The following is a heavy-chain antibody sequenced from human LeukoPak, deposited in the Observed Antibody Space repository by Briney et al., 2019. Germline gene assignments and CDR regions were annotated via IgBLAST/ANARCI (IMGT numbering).Heavy chain of an antibody. J-gene: IGHJ4*02. CDR3: ARETITMVRGVPLFDY. D-gene: IGHD3-10*01. V-gene: IGHV3-20*04. CDR2: INWNGGST. CDR1: GFTFYDYG. Sequence: GGSLRLSCAASGFTFYDYGMSWVRQAPGKGLEWVSGINWNGGSTGYADSVKGRFTISRGNAKNSLYLQMNSLRAEDTALYYCARETITMVRGVPLFDYWGQGTLVTVSS.